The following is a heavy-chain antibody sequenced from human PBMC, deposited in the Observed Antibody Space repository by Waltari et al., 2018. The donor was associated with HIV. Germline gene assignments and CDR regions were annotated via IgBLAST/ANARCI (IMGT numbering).Heavy chain of an antibody. D-gene: IGHD3-3*01. CDR2: ISSSSTTV. V-gene: IGHV3-48*01. CDR1: GFSFSTYS. Sequence: EVQLVESGGDLVQPGGSLRLSCAVSGFSFSTYSMNWVRQTPGKGREWVSNISSSSTTVYYADSVKGRLTISRDNAKNSLYLQMNSLRAEDTAVYYCARDITLTPGPDYWGQGTLVTVSS. CDR3: ARDITLTPGPDY. J-gene: IGHJ1*01.